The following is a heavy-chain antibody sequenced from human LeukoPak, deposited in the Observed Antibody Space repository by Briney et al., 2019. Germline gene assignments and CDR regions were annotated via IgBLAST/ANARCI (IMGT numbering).Heavy chain of an antibody. Sequence: EASVKVSCKASGYTFTTYNIAWVRQAPGQGLEWMGWISAYNGNTNYAQKLQGRVTMTTDTSTSTAYMELRSLRSDDTAVYYCARVDYYGSGSYRYYYYYMDVWGKGTTVTISS. D-gene: IGHD3-10*01. CDR1: GYTFTTYN. V-gene: IGHV1-18*01. J-gene: IGHJ6*03. CDR2: ISAYNGNT. CDR3: ARVDYYGSGSYRYYYYYMDV.